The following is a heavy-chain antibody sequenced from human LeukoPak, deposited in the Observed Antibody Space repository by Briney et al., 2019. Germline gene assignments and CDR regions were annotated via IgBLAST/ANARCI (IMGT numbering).Heavy chain of an antibody. D-gene: IGHD4-17*01. V-gene: IGHV3-30*02. CDR1: GFTFSSYG. Sequence: GGSLRLSCAASGFTFSSYGMHWVRQAPGKGLEWVAFIQYDGSNKYYADSVKGRFTISRDNSKNTLYLQMNSLRAEDTAVYYCAKGSSKYGDYINYYGMDVWGQGTTVTVSS. CDR3: AKGSSKYGDYINYYGMDV. J-gene: IGHJ6*02. CDR2: IQYDGSNK.